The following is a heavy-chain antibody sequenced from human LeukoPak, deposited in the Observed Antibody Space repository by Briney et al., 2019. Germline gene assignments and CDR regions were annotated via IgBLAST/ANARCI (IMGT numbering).Heavy chain of an antibody. V-gene: IGHV4-59*08. CDR1: GGSISSYY. CDR2: IYYSGST. CDR3: ARGGGEWFGELSRIDY. D-gene: IGHD3-10*01. J-gene: IGHJ4*02. Sequence: SETLSLTCTVSGGSISSYYWSWIRQPPGKGLEWIGYIYYSGSTNYNPSLKSRVTISVDTSKNQFSLKLSSVTAADTAVYYCARGGGEWFGELSRIDYWGQGTLVTVSS.